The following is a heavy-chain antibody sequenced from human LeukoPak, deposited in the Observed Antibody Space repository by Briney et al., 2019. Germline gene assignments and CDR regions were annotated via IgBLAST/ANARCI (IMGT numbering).Heavy chain of an antibody. D-gene: IGHD3-10*01. CDR1: GGSISSYY. J-gene: IGHJ6*03. V-gene: IGHV4-4*07. CDR3: ARQVLWFGELLHMDV. CDR2: IYTSGST. Sequence: PSETLSLTCTVSGGSISSYYWSWIRQPAGKGLEWIGRIYTSGSTNYNPSLKSRVTMSVDTSKNQFSLKLSSVTAADTAVYYCARQVLWFGELLHMDVWGKGTTVTVSS.